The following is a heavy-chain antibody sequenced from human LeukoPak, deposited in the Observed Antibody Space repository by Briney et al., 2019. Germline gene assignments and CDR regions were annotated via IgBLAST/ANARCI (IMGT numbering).Heavy chain of an antibody. CDR2: ISSSSYI. J-gene: IGHJ4*02. Sequence: GGSLRLSCAASGFTFITYSMNWVRQAPGKGPEWVSFISSSSYIYYADSVKGRFTISRDNAKNSLYLQMNSLRAEDTAVYYCARGEYGSGSYHIDYWGQGTLVTVSS. V-gene: IGHV3-21*01. D-gene: IGHD3-10*01. CDR3: ARGEYGSGSYHIDY. CDR1: GFTFITYS.